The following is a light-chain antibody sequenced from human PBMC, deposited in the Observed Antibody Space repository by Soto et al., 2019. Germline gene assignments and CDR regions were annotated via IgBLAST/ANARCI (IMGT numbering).Light chain of an antibody. CDR2: GAS. CDR3: QQYGSSPSGT. J-gene: IGKJ1*01. V-gene: IGKV3-20*01. Sequence: EIVLTQSPGTLSLSPGERATLSCRASQSVSSSYVAWYQQKPGQAPRLLIYGASSRATGIPDRFSGSGSGTDFTLTISRLEPEDFAVYYCQQYGSSPSGTFGQGIKVEIK. CDR1: QSVSSSY.